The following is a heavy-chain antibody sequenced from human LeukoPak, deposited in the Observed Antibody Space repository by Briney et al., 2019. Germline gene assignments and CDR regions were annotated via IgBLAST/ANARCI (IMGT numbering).Heavy chain of an antibody. Sequence: PSVKVSCKASRYTFTSYSMHWVRQAPGQRLEWMGWINAGNGDTKFAQKFQGRVAFTRDTSASTAYMEVSSLRSEDTAVYYCARNYCSGGSCSDTAYYYYGLDVWGQGTTVTVSS. V-gene: IGHV1-3*01. CDR3: ARNYCSGGSCSDTAYYYYGLDV. CDR1: RYTFTSYS. CDR2: INAGNGDT. J-gene: IGHJ6*02. D-gene: IGHD2-15*01.